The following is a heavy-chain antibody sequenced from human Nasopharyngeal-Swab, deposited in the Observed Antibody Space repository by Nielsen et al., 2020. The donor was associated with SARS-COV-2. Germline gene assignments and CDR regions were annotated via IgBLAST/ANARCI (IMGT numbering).Heavy chain of an antibody. J-gene: IGHJ4*02. CDR1: GFTFSSYW. Sequence: GESLKISCAASGFTFSSYWMHWVRQAPGKGLVWVSRINSDGSSTSYADSVKGRFTISRDNAKNTLHLQMNSLRAEDTAVYYCARVPYSGSRGVGYWGQGTLVTVSS. CDR2: INSDGSST. D-gene: IGHD1-26*01. CDR3: ARVPYSGSRGVGY. V-gene: IGHV3-74*01.